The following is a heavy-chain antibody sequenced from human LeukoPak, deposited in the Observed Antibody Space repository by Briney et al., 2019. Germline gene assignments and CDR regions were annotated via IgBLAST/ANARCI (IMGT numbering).Heavy chain of an antibody. J-gene: IGHJ4*02. Sequence: GGSLRLSCAASGFTFSSYSMKWVRQAPGKGLEWVSSISSSSSYIYYADSVKGRFTISRDNAKNSLYLQMNSLRAEDTAVYYCARQGSYYPADFDYWGQGTLVTVSS. V-gene: IGHV3-21*01. CDR1: GFTFSSYS. CDR3: ARQGSYYPADFDY. CDR2: ISSSSSYI. D-gene: IGHD3-22*01.